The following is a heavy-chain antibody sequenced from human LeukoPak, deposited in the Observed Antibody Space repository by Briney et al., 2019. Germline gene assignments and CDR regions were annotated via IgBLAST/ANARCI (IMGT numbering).Heavy chain of an antibody. CDR3: ARAGCSSTSCRPGY. J-gene: IGHJ4*02. Sequence: ASVKVSCKASGYTFTGYYMHWVRQAPGQGLEWMGWINPNSGGTNYAQKFQGRVTITRDTSISTAYMELSRLRSDDTAVYYCARAGCSSTSCRPGYWGQGTLVTVSS. D-gene: IGHD2-2*01. V-gene: IGHV1-2*02. CDR2: INPNSGGT. CDR1: GYTFTGYY.